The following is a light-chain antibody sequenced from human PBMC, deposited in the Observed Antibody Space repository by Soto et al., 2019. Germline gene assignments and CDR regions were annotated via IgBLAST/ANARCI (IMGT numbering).Light chain of an antibody. CDR3: QLLYLLPWP. V-gene: IGKV1-5*03. Sequence: IQERQCPATLSKYVENRVTITCRASQSISSWLAWYQQKPVKAPKLLIYNSSSLESGVSSRFSGSGSGTEFSPSISSLLPEDCVPYCSQLLYLLPWPFAQGTKVDIK. CDR2: NSS. CDR1: QSISSW. J-gene: IGKJ1*01.